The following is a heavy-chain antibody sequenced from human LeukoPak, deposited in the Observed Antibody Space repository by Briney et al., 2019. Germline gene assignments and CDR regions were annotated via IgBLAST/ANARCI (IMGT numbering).Heavy chain of an antibody. CDR1: GFTFRSNA. V-gene: IGHV3-23*01. D-gene: IGHD3-22*01. J-gene: IGHJ4*02. CDR3: EGTYYYDSSDDY. Sequence: GGSLRHSCAASGFTFRSNALSWVPQAPGKGLEWVLAISGSGTSTYYADSVKGRFTISRDNSKNTLYLQMNSLRAEDTAVYYCEGTYYYDSSDDYWGQGTLVTVSS. CDR2: ISGSGTST.